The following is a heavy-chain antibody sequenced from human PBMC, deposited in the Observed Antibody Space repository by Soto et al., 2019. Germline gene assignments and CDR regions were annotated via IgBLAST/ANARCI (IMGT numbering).Heavy chain of an antibody. CDR3: ARVSSSGYYFGYFQQ. J-gene: IGHJ1*01. CDR2: IYYSGST. Sequence: SETLSITCAFSGCYITGSYYYWSLTPQPPGKGLEGIGYIYYSGSTFYDPSLKSRLTMSVDTSKNQFSLTLNSVTAAETAVYYCARVSSSGYYFGYFQQWGQGTLVTVSS. CDR1: GCYITGSYYY. V-gene: IGHV4-30-4*08. D-gene: IGHD3-22*01.